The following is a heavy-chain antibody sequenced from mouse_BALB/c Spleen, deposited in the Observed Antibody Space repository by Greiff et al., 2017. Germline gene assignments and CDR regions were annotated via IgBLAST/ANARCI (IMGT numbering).Heavy chain of an antibody. Sequence: EVQLVESGGGLVKPGGSLKLSCAASGFTFSDYYMYWVRQTPEKRLEWVATISDGGSYTYYPDSVKGRFTISRDNAKNNLYLQMSSLKSEDTAMYYCARDRGYYGSSPFDYWGQGTTLTVSS. CDR1: GFTFSDYY. V-gene: IGHV5-4*02. CDR2: ISDGGSYT. CDR3: ARDRGYYGSSPFDY. D-gene: IGHD1-1*01. J-gene: IGHJ2*01.